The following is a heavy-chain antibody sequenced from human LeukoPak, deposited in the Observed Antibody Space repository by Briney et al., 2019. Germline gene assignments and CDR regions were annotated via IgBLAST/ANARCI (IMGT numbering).Heavy chain of an antibody. CDR3: ARVIDVGDNGGLYYYYYYMDA. Sequence: GASVKVSCKASGYTFTSYGISWVRQAPGQGLEWMGWISAYNGNTNYAQKLQGRVTMTTDTSTGTAYMELRTLRSDDTAVYYCARVIDVGDNGGLYYYYYYMDAWGTGTTVIISS. V-gene: IGHV1-18*01. J-gene: IGHJ6*03. D-gene: IGHD4-23*01. CDR1: GYTFTSYG. CDR2: ISAYNGNT.